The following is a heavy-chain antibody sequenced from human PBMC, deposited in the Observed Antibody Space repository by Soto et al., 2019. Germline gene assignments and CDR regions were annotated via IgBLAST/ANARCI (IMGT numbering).Heavy chain of an antibody. J-gene: IGHJ3*02. D-gene: IGHD5-12*01. Sequence: ASVKVSCKASGYTFTSYGINWVRQTPGQGLEWMGWISVYNGNTNYAQKLQGRVTMTTDTSTSTVYMELSSLRSEDTAVYYCARALGIVATMERLDAFDIWGQGTMVTVSS. CDR1: GYTFTSYG. CDR2: ISVYNGNT. V-gene: IGHV1-18*01. CDR3: ARALGIVATMERLDAFDI.